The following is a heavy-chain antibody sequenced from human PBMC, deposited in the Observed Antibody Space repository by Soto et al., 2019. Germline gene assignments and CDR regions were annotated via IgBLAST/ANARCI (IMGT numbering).Heavy chain of an antibody. CDR2: IYHTGST. J-gene: IGHJ3*02. CDR1: SGTINSPCYS. CDR3: ARTSYDILTGRLDTFDI. D-gene: IGHD3-9*01. Sequence: PSETLSLTGGVSSGTINSPCYSWSWIRQPPGKGLEWLGYIYHTGSTHYNPSLKSRVTLSVDRYRNQLSLKLTSVTAADTAVYYCARTSYDILTGRLDTFDIWGQGTMVTVSS. V-gene: IGHV4-30-2*01.